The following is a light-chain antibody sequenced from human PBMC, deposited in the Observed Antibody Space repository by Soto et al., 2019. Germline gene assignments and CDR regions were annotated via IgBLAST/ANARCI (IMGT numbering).Light chain of an antibody. V-gene: IGKV3-15*01. CDR3: QQYHDGPPLT. CDR2: GAS. CDR1: QSVGST. Sequence: EIVMTQSPATLSVSPGERATLSCRASQSVGSTLAWYQQKPGQAPRLLIYGASTRATGVPARFSGSGSGTEFTLTLSSLQAEDLAVYYCQQYHDGPPLTFGGGTKVEIK. J-gene: IGKJ4*01.